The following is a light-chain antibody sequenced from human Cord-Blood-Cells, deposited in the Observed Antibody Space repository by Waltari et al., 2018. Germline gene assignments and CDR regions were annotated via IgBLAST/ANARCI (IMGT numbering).Light chain of an antibody. CDR1: SSNIGSNY. CDR2: RNN. Sequence: QSVLTQPPSASGTPGQRVTISCSGRSSNIGSNYVYWYQHLPGTAPKLLIYRNNQRPSGVADRFSGSKSGTSASLAISGLRSEDEADYYCAAWDDSLSGWVFGGGTKLTVL. J-gene: IGLJ3*02. V-gene: IGLV1-47*01. CDR3: AAWDDSLSGWV.